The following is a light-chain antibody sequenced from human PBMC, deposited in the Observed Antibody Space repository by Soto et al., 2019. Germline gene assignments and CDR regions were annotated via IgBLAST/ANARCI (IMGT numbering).Light chain of an antibody. CDR3: QQYYNAPFT. V-gene: IGKV1-27*01. Sequence: DIQVTQHPSSLSASVGDRVTITCRASQGIKNYLAWYQQKPGETPKLLIYAASTLESGIPPRFSGSGSGTDFTLTINNLQPEDVATYYCQQYYNAPFTFGRGTKVDIK. CDR1: QGIKNY. J-gene: IGKJ4*01. CDR2: AAS.